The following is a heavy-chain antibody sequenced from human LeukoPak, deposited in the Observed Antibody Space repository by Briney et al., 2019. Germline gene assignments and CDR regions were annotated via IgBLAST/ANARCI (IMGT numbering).Heavy chain of an antibody. Sequence: GGSLRLSCAASGFTFSSYSMNWVRQAPGKGLEWVSSISSSSSYIYYADSVKGRFTISRDNAKNSLYLQMNSLRAEDTALYYCARAPLTVTANYFDYWGQGTLVTVSS. D-gene: IGHD4-17*01. V-gene: IGHV3-21*04. CDR3: ARAPLTVTANYFDY. J-gene: IGHJ4*02. CDR2: ISSSSSYI. CDR1: GFTFSSYS.